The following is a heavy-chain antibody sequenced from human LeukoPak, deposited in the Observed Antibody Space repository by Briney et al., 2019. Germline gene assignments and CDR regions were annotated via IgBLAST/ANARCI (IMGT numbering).Heavy chain of an antibody. V-gene: IGHV3-66*01. CDR2: IYSGGST. CDR1: GFTVSSNY. D-gene: IGHD2/OR15-2a*01. J-gene: IGHJ3*02. CDR3: ARDHSIYLNAFDI. Sequence: PGGSLRLSCAASGFTVSSNYMSWVRQAPGKGLEWVSVIYSGGSTYYADSVKGRFTISRDNSKNTLYLQMNSLRAEDTAVYYCARDHSIYLNAFDIWGQGTMVTVSS.